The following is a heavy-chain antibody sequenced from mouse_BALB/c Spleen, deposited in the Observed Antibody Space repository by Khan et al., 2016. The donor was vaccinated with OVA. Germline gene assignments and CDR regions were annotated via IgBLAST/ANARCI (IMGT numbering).Heavy chain of an antibody. D-gene: IGHD1-1*01. V-gene: IGHV1-5*01. CDR1: GYIFTDYW. Sequence: VQLKQSGTVLARPGASVKMSCKASGYIFTDYWMHWVKQRPGQGLEWIGGIYTGNSDISYNQKFKGKAKLTAVTSASTAYMELSSLTNEDSAVYYCTRAGYGAFAFWGQGTLVTVSA. CDR3: TRAGYGAFAF. CDR2: IYTGNSDI. J-gene: IGHJ3*01.